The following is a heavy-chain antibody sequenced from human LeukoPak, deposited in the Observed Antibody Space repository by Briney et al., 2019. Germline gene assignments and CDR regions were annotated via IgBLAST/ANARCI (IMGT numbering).Heavy chain of an antibody. D-gene: IGHD3-10*01. J-gene: IGHJ4*02. V-gene: IGHV4-61*01. CDR3: ARERTYYYGSGSYYPDY. CDR2: IYYSGST. Sequence: SETLSLTCTVSGGSINSGTYYWGWIRQPPGKGLEWIGYIYYSGSTNYNPSLKSRVTISVDTSKNQFSLKLSSVTAADTAVYYCARERTYYYGSGSYYPDYWGQGTLVTVSS. CDR1: GGSINSGTYY.